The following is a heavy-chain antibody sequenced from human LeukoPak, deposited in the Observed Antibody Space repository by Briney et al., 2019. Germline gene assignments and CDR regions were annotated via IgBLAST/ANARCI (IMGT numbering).Heavy chain of an antibody. CDR1: GGSISSYY. Sequence: SETLSLTCTVSGGSISSYYWSWLRQPPGKGLEWIGYIYYSGSTNYSPSLKSRVTISVDTSKNQFSLKLSSVTAADTAVYYCARSVYSYGADAFDIWGQGTMVTVSS. J-gene: IGHJ3*02. D-gene: IGHD5-18*01. CDR2: IYYSGST. CDR3: ARSVYSYGADAFDI. V-gene: IGHV4-59*01.